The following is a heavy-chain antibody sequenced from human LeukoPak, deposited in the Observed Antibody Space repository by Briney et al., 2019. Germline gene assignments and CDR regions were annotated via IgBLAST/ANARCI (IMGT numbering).Heavy chain of an antibody. J-gene: IGHJ4*02. CDR2: IWYDGSNK. Sequence: PGRSLRLSXAASGFTFSSYGMHWVRQAPGKGLEWVTVIWYDGSNKYYADSVKGRFTISRDNSKNTLYLQMNSLRAEDTAVYYCAKDRNYYDSGGYFDYWGQGTLVTVSS. CDR1: GFTFSSYG. D-gene: IGHD3-22*01. CDR3: AKDRNYYDSGGYFDY. V-gene: IGHV3-33*06.